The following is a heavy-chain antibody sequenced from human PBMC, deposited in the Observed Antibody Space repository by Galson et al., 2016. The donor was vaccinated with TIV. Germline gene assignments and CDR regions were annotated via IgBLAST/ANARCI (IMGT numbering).Heavy chain of an antibody. Sequence: CKASGGTFSSFTISWVRQAPGQGLEWMGRIIPILGIANYAQKFQGRLSIIADKSSSTAYMEMSSLRSEDTAVYYCASDHEGDSWSGSYRVGYYNFMDVWGKGTTVTVSS. CDR3: ASDHEGDSWSGSYRVGYYNFMDV. J-gene: IGHJ6*03. CDR2: IIPILGIA. V-gene: IGHV1-69*02. CDR1: GGTFSSFT. D-gene: IGHD3-3*01.